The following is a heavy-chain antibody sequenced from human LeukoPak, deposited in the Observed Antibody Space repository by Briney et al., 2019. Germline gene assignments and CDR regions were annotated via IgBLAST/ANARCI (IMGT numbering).Heavy chain of an antibody. J-gene: IGHJ4*02. D-gene: IGHD1-26*01. CDR2: INPNSGGT. Sequence: GASVKVSCKASGYTFTGHYIHWVRQAPGQGLEWMGWINPNSGGTKYAQKFQGRVTMTRDTSISTAYMELSKLRSDDTAVYSCARDYGFYSGLYFFDYWGQGTLVTASS. CDR1: GYTFTGHY. CDR3: ARDYGFYSGLYFFDY. V-gene: IGHV1-2*02.